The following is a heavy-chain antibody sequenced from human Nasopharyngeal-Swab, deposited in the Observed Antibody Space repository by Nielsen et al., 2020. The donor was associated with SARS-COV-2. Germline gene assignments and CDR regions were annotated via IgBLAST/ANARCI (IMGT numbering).Heavy chain of an antibody. V-gene: IGHV3-73*01. Sequence: GESLKISCAASGFTFSGSAMHWVRQASGKGLGWVGRIRSKANSYATAYAASVKGRFTISRDDSKNTAYLQMNSLKTEDTAVYYCTSRNPETGSYWGQGTLVTVSS. CDR3: TSRNPETGSY. CDR2: IRSKANSYAT. J-gene: IGHJ4*02. D-gene: IGHD1-14*01. CDR1: GFTFSGSA.